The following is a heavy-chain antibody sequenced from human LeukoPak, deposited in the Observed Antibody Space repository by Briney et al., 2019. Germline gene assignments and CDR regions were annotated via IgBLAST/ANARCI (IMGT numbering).Heavy chain of an antibody. CDR3: ARDAYYYDSSGYYA. D-gene: IGHD3-22*01. Sequence: WASVKVSCKASGYTFTSYGISWVRQAPGQGLEWMGWISAYNGNTNYAQKLQGRVTMTTDTSTSTAYMELRSLRSDDTAVYYCARDAYYYDSSGYYAWGQGTLVTVSS. V-gene: IGHV1-18*01. CDR1: GYTFTSYG. J-gene: IGHJ4*02. CDR2: ISAYNGNT.